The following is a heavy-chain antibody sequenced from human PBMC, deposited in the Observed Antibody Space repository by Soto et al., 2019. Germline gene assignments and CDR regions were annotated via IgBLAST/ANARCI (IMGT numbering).Heavy chain of an antibody. Sequence: QEQLVQSGAELKNPGSSVKVSCKASGGLFSSYPISWVRQVPGHGLEWMGGIIPVFQTAYYTQRFQCRGTITADETTNTAYMELSSLRSEDTAIYYCARGGSGYTWFNEFWGQVTLVTVSS. D-gene: IGHD3-22*01. J-gene: IGHJ4*02. CDR2: IIPVFQTA. V-gene: IGHV1-69*01. CDR1: GGLFSSYP. CDR3: ARGGSGYTWFNEF.